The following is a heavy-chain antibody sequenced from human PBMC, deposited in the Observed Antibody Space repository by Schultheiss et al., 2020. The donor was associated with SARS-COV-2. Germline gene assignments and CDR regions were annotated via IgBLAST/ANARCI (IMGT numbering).Heavy chain of an antibody. J-gene: IGHJ3*02. CDR2: INHSGST. CDR1: GGSFSGYY. V-gene: IGHV4-34*01. Sequence: SETLSLTCAVYGGSFSGYYWSWIRQPPGKGLEWIGEINHSGSTNYNPSLKSRVTISVDTSKNQFSLKLSSVTAADTAVYYCARWYCSSTSCHDAFDIWGQGTMVTVSS. CDR3: ARWYCSSTSCHDAFDI. D-gene: IGHD2-2*01.